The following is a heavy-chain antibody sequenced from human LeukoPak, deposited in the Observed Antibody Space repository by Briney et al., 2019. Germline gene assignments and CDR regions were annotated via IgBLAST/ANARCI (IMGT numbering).Heavy chain of an antibody. CDR2: IYYSGST. CDR3: ARDQNSYDYVWGSYRSKFDY. J-gene: IGHJ4*02. Sequence: GSLRLSCAASGFTFSNAWMSWVRQAPGKGLEWIGSIYYSGSTYYNPSLKSRVTISVDTSKNQFSLKLSSVTAADTAVYYCARDQNSYDYVWGSYRSKFDYWGQGTLVTVSS. CDR1: GFTFSNAW. D-gene: IGHD3-16*02. V-gene: IGHV4-4*02.